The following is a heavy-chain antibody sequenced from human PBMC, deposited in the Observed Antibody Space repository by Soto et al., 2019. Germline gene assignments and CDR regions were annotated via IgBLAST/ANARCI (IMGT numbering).Heavy chain of an antibody. CDR3: AGRRIYNGYDS. J-gene: IGHJ4*02. CDR2: IYWDDDQ. Sequence: QITLKESGPTLVKPTQTLTLTCTFSGFSLDTSGVGVAWIRQAPGEALEWLGVIYWDDDQRYSSALRNRLTITKDTSKNQVVLTMTNMNPVDAGTYYCAGRRIYNGYDSWGQGTLVTVSS. V-gene: IGHV2-5*02. D-gene: IGHD5-12*01. CDR1: GFSLDTSGVG.